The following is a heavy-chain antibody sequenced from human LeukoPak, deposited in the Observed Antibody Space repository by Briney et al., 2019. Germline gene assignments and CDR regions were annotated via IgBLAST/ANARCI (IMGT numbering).Heavy chain of an antibody. CDR2: INAGNGNT. J-gene: IGHJ4*02. Sequence: GASVKVSCNASGYTFTSYAMHWVRQAPGQRLEWMGWINAGNGNTKYSQKFQGRVTITRDTSASTAYMELSSLRSGDTAVYYCARITGVAVAERFVSGFDYWGQGTLVSVSS. V-gene: IGHV1-3*01. D-gene: IGHD6-13*01. CDR1: GYTFTSYA. CDR3: ARITGVAVAERFVSGFDY.